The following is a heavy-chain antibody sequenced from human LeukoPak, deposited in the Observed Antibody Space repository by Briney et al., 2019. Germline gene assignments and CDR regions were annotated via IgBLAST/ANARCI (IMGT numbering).Heavy chain of an antibody. CDR3: ARGLYYMDV. CDR1: GFTFSTHT. CDR2: ISGSTSVI. J-gene: IGHJ6*03. V-gene: IGHV3-48*01. Sequence: GGSLRLSCAASGFTFSTHTVAWVRPAPGKGLECLSYISGSTSVIYYADSVKGRFTISRDNAKNSLYLQMNSLKAEDTAVYYCARGLYYMDVWGKGTTVTVSS.